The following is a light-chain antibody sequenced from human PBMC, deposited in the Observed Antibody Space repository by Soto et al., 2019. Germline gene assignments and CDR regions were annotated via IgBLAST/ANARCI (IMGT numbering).Light chain of an antibody. CDR2: GAS. Sequence: EIVMTQSPATLSVSPGERATLSCRASQSISNNLAWYHQRPGQAPRLLIYGASTRATGIPARFSGSGSGTGFHLTISSLQSEDFAVYYCQQYNNWWTFGQGTRVEIK. V-gene: IGKV3-15*01. CDR1: QSISNN. CDR3: QQYNNWWT. J-gene: IGKJ1*01.